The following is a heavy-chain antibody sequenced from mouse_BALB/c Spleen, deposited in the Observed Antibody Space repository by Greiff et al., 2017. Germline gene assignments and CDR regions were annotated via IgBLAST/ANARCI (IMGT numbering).Heavy chain of an antibody. D-gene: IGHD1-1*02. Sequence: DVKLVESGGDLVKPGGSLKLSCAASGFTFSSYGMSWVRQPPDKRLEWVATISSGGSYTYYPDSVKGRFTISRDNAKNTLYLQMSSLKSEDTAMYDCARRAYGDYYAMDYWGQGTSVTVSS. V-gene: IGHV5-6*02. J-gene: IGHJ4*01. CDR2: ISSGGSYT. CDR3: ARRAYGDYYAMDY. CDR1: GFTFSSYG.